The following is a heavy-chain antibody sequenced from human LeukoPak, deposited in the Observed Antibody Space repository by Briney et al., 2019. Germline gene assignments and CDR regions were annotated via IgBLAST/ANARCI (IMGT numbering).Heavy chain of an antibody. Sequence: GASVKVSCKASGYTFTGYYMHWVRQAPGQGLEWMGRINPNNGGTNYAQKFQGRVTMTRDTSISTAYMELSRLRSDDTAVYYCARGDNYDILTGDYEFDYWGQGNLVTVSS. D-gene: IGHD3-9*01. CDR1: GYTFTGYY. CDR3: ARGDNYDILTGDYEFDY. J-gene: IGHJ4*02. V-gene: IGHV1-2*06. CDR2: INPNNGGT.